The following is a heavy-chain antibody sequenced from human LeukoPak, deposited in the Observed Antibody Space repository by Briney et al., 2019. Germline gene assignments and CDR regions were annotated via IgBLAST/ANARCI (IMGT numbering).Heavy chain of an antibody. D-gene: IGHD3-10*01. V-gene: IGHV3-7*03. CDR1: GFTFSSYW. J-gene: IGHJ4*02. Sequence: GGSLRLSCAASGFTFSSYWMSWVRQAPGKGLEWAANIKEDGTHKYYVGSVRGRFTISRDNAKNSLYLQMNSLRAEDTAVYYCAKMEGYYFGSGSYSLDYWGQGTLVTVSS. CDR3: AKMEGYYFGSGSYSLDY. CDR2: IKEDGTHK.